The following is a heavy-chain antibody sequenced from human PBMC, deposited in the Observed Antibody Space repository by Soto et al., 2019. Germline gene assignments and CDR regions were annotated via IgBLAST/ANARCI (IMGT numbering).Heavy chain of an antibody. V-gene: IGHV3-23*01. CDR1: GFTFNSYA. J-gene: IGHJ4*02. D-gene: IGHD1-7*01. Sequence: EVQLLESGGGLVQPGGSLRLSCAASGFTFNSYAMGWVRQAPGKGLEWVSAISGSGDNTPYADSVKGRFTISRDNSKNSLYPQMNSLRADDTAVYFCAKGTLEAGHVVYHSEYWGQGTLVTVSA. CDR2: ISGSGDNT. CDR3: AKGTLEAGHVVYHSEY.